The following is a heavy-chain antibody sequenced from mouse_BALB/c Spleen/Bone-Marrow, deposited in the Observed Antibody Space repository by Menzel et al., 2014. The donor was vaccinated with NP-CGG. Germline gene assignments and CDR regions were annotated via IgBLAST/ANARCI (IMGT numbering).Heavy chain of an antibody. CDR2: IYPGSGRT. D-gene: IGHD1-1*01. J-gene: IGHJ4*01. CDR1: GYTFTSYW. Sequence: LKQSGSELVRPGASVKLSCKSSGYTFTSYWMHWVKQRPGQGLEWIGNIYPGSGRTNYDEKFKSKATLTVDTSSSTAYKQLSSLTSEDSAVYFCTITTTASYAMDYWGQGTSVTVSS. CDR3: TITTTASYAMDY. V-gene: IGHV1S22*01.